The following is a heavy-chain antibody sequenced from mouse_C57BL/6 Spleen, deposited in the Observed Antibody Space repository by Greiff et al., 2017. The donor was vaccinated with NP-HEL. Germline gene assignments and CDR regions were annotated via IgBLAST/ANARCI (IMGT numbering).Heavy chain of an antibody. D-gene: IGHD1-1*01. Sequence: EVKLQESGPGLVKPSQSLSLTCSVTGYSITSGYYWNWIRQFPGNKLEWMGYISYDGSNNYNPSLKNRISITRDTSKNQFFLKLTSVTTEDTATYYCARDKGLYYGSDFDYWGQGTTLTVSS. V-gene: IGHV3-6*01. CDR1: GYSITSGYY. CDR3: ARDKGLYYGSDFDY. CDR2: ISYDGSN. J-gene: IGHJ2*01.